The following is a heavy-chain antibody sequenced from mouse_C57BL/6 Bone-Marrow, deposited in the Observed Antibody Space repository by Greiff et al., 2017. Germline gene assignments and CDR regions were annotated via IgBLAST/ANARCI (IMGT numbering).Heavy chain of an antibody. Sequence: VQLKESGAELVRPGASVKLSCTASGFNIKDDYMHWVKQRPEQGLEWIGWIYPENGDTEYASKFQGKATITADTSSNTAYLQLSSLTSVDTAVYYCTTGVPFAYWGQGTLVTVSA. J-gene: IGHJ3*01. CDR3: TTGVPFAY. CDR1: GFNIKDDY. CDR2: IYPENGDT. D-gene: IGHD6-1*01. V-gene: IGHV14-4*01.